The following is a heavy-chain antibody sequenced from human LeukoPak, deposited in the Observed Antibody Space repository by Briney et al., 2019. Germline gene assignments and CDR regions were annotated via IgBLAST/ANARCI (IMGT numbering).Heavy chain of an antibody. D-gene: IGHD3-3*01. Sequence: GGSLGLSCAASGFTFDEYAMHWVRQAPGKGLEWVSGISWNSGSIGYADSVKGRFTISRDNAKNSLYLQMNSLRAEDTAVYYCAKSGGTDYDFWSGYGSEYFQHWGQGTLVTVSS. CDR3: AKSGGTDYDFWSGYGSEYFQH. J-gene: IGHJ1*01. CDR2: ISWNSGSI. V-gene: IGHV3-9*01. CDR1: GFTFDEYA.